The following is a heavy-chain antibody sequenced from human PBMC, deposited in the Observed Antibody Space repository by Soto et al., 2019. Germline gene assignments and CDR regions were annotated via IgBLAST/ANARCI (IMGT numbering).Heavy chain of an antibody. J-gene: IGHJ4*02. Sequence: QVQLVESGGGVVQPGASLRLSCAASGFRFKSFVMHWVRQAPGKGLEWVAFTSYDGNNKDYGDSVKGRFTVSRDNSQNTMHLQMDFLRPEDTALYYCARSGTTGRFDLWGQGTLVSVSS. CDR1: GFRFKSFV. CDR3: ARSGTTGRFDL. D-gene: IGHD3-10*01. CDR2: TSYDGNNK. V-gene: IGHV3-30*19.